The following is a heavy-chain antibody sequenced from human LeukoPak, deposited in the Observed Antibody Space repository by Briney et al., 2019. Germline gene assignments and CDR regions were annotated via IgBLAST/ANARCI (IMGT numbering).Heavy chain of an antibody. D-gene: IGHD1-14*01. Sequence: PGRSLRLSCAASGFTFSSYGMHWVRQAPGKGLEWVAVIWYDGSNKYYADSVKGRFTISRDNSKNTLYLQMNSLRAEDTAVYYCAREESSRDLTPKGFDYWGQGTLVTVSS. CDR1: GFTFSSYG. CDR2: IWYDGSNK. CDR3: AREESSRDLTPKGFDY. V-gene: IGHV3-33*01. J-gene: IGHJ4*02.